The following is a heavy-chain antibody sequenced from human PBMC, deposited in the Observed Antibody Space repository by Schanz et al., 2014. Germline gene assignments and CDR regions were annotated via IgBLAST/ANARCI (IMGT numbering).Heavy chain of an antibody. CDR1: GFPFSDYF. CDR2: IGNGGVTI. Sequence: VQLVESGGGLVQPGGSLRLSCTASGFPFSDYFMAWIRQPPGRGLEWVSYIGNGGVTIYYADSVKGRFTISRDNSKNTLYLQMNSLRAEDTAVYYCARGSLAGYVALLMAANDYWGQGTLLTVSS. V-gene: IGHV3-11*01. J-gene: IGHJ4*02. CDR3: ARGSLAGYVALLMAANDY. D-gene: IGHD2-15*01.